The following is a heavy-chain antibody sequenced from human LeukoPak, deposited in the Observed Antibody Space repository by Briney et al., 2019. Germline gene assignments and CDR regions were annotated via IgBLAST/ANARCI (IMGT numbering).Heavy chain of an antibody. CDR1: GFTFSSYG. CDR2: IRYDGSNK. Sequence: GGSLRLSCAASGFTFSSYGMHWVRQAPGKGLEWVAFIRYDGSNKYYADSVKGRFTISRDNSKNTLYLQMNSLRAEDTAVYYCAKERRITIFGVVTPTYFDYWGQGTLVTVSS. D-gene: IGHD3-3*01. J-gene: IGHJ4*02. CDR3: AKERRITIFGVVTPTYFDY. V-gene: IGHV3-30*02.